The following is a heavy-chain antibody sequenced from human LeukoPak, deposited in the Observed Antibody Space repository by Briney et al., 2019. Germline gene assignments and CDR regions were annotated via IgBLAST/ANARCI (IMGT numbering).Heavy chain of an antibody. CDR1: GGSISSGDYY. CDR2: IYYSGST. CDR3: ARGTTVADNGGGYGMDV. V-gene: IGHV4-30-4*01. J-gene: IGHJ6*02. D-gene: IGHD4-11*01. Sequence: PSETLSLTCTVSGGSISSGDYYWSWIRQPPGKGLEWIGYIYYSGSTYYNPSLKSRVTISVDTSKNQFSLKLSSVTAADTAVYYCARGTTVADNGGGYGMDVWGQGTLVTVSS.